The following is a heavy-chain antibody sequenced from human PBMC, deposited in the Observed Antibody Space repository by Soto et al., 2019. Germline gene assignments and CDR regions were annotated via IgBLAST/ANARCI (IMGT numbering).Heavy chain of an antibody. D-gene: IGHD2-2*01. J-gene: IGHJ4*02. V-gene: IGHV1-69*12. CDR2: IIPIFGTA. CDR1: GGTFSSYA. Sequence: QVQLVQSGAEVKKPGSSVKVSCKASGGTFSSYAIRWVRQSTGQGLEWMGGIIPIFGTANYAQKFQGRVTITADESTSTAYMELSSLRSEDTAVYSGAREYCMSTGYYVRYFHYCDYWGQGTLVTVSS. CDR3: AREYCMSTGYYVRYFHYCDY.